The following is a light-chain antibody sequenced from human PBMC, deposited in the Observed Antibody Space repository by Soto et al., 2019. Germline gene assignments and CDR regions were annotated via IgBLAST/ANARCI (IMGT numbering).Light chain of an antibody. CDR3: QQRSDWPIT. Sequence: EIVFTQSPSTLSLSPGERATLSCRASQSVSSYLAWYHKKPGQPPRLLIYDASKRATGTPARFSGSGSGTDFTLTISSLEPEDFAVYYCQQRSDWPITFGQGTRLEIK. V-gene: IGKV3-11*01. CDR2: DAS. CDR1: QSVSSY. J-gene: IGKJ5*01.